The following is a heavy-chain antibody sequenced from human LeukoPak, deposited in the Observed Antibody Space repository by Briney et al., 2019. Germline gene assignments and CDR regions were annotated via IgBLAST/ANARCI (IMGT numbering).Heavy chain of an antibody. CDR2: INHSGST. CDR1: GGSFSGYY. Sequence: SETLSLTCAVYGGSFSGYYWSWIRQPPGKGLGWIGEINHSGSTNYNPSLKSRVTISVDTSKNQFSLKLSSVTAADTAVYYCARPYYYDSTDAFDIWSQGTMVTVSS. J-gene: IGHJ3*02. D-gene: IGHD3-22*01. CDR3: ARPYYYDSTDAFDI. V-gene: IGHV4-34*01.